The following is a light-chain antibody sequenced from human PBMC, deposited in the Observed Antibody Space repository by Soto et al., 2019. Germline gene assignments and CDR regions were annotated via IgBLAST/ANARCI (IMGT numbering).Light chain of an antibody. Sequence: EIVMTQSPATLSASPGERAALSCRASQSVSSYLAWYQQKPGQAPRRLIYGGSTRATGIRARFSGSGSGTESTLLTSSRQSEDFAVYYCHQYGNWRPRTFGQGTKVEVK. CDR2: GGS. J-gene: IGKJ1*01. CDR1: QSVSSY. V-gene: IGKV3-15*01. CDR3: HQYGNWRPRT.